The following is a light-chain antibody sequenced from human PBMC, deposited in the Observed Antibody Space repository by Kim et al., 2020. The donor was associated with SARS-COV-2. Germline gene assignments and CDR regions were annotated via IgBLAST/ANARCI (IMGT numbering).Light chain of an antibody. CDR2: GKN. CDR1: SLRKYY. V-gene: IGLV3-19*01. Sequence: SSELTQDPAVSVALGQTVSITCQGDSLRKYYATWYQQKPGQAPVVVIYGKNNRPSGIPDRFSGSSSGNTASLTITGAQAEDDADYYCNSRDSSGNHLLFG. J-gene: IGLJ2*01. CDR3: NSRDSSGNHLL.